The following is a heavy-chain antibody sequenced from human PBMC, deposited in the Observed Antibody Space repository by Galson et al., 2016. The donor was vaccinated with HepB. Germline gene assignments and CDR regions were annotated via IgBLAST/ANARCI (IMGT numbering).Heavy chain of an antibody. CDR3: ARDFKLGAPDYMDV. CDR1: GFTFSTHS. V-gene: IGHV3-23*01. Sequence: SLRLSCAASGFTFSTHSMSWVRQTPGKGLEWVSAIWGNGRNIYYADSVKGRFTISRDNSKNTVDLQIHSLRSEDAAVYFCARDFKLGAPDYMDVWGKGTTVTVS. CDR2: IWGNGRNI. D-gene: IGHD1-26*01. J-gene: IGHJ6*03.